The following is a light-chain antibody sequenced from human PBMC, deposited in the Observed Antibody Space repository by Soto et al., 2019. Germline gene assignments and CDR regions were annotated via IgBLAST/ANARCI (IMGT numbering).Light chain of an antibody. V-gene: IGKV3-11*01. Sequence: EIVLTQSPATLSLSPGERATLSCRASQSVSSYLAWYQQKPGQAPRLLIYDASSRATGIPARFSGSGSGTEFPLPISSLEPEDFAVYYCQQRSNWPVTFGQGTRVDIK. CDR3: QQRSNWPVT. J-gene: IGKJ1*01. CDR2: DAS. CDR1: QSVSSY.